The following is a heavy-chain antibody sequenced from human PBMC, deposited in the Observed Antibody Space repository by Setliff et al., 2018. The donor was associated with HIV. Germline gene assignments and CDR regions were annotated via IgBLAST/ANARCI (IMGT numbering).Heavy chain of an antibody. Sequence: KPSETLSLTCTVSGGSISSYYWSWIRQPAGKGLEWIGRIYTSGSTNYTPSLKRRVTMSVDTSKNQFSLKLSSVTAADTAVYYFARTLAYHAFDIWGQGTMVTVSS. CDR2: IYTSGST. CDR1: GGSISSYY. D-gene: IGHD2-2*01. CDR3: ARTLAYHAFDI. J-gene: IGHJ3*02. V-gene: IGHV4-4*07.